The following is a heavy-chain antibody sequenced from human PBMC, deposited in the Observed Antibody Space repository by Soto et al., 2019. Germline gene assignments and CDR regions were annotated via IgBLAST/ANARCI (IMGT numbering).Heavy chain of an antibody. CDR1: GGSISSGDYY. CDR2: IYYSGST. D-gene: IGHD2-8*01. CDR3: ARVSGPRLYCTNGVCFSPGYNWFDP. Sequence: SETLSLTCTVSGGSISSGDYYWSWIRQPPGKGLEWIGYIYYSGSTYYNPSLKSRVTISVDTSKNQFSLKLSSVTAADTAVYYCARVSGPRLYCTNGVCFSPGYNWFDPWGQGTLVTVSS. V-gene: IGHV4-30-4*01. J-gene: IGHJ5*02.